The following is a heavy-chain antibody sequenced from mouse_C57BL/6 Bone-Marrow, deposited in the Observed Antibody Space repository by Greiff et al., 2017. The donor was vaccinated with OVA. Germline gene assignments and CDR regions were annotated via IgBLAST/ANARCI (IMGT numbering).Heavy chain of an antibody. Sequence: EVMLVESGGGLVKPGGSLKLSCAASGFTFSSYTMSWVRQTPEKRLEWVATISGGGGNTYYPDSVKGRFTISRDNAKNTLYLQMSSLRSEDTAVYYCARQLFAWFAYWGQGTLVTVSA. D-gene: IGHD1-1*02. CDR1: GFTFSSYT. CDR2: ISGGGGNT. CDR3: ARQLFAWFAY. J-gene: IGHJ3*01. V-gene: IGHV5-9*01.